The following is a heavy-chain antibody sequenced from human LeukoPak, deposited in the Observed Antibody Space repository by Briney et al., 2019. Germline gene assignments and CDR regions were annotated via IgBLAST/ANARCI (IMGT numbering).Heavy chain of an antibody. Sequence: SETLSLTCTVSGGSISSSSYYWGWIRQPPGKGLEWIGSIYYSGTTYYNPSLKSRVTMSLDTSKNEFSRKLSSVTAADTAVYHCPITMLRGGFDAFDIWGQGTMVTVSS. D-gene: IGHD3-10*01. CDR1: GGSISSSSYY. J-gene: IGHJ3*02. CDR3: PITMLRGGFDAFDI. CDR2: IYYSGTT. V-gene: IGHV4-39*01.